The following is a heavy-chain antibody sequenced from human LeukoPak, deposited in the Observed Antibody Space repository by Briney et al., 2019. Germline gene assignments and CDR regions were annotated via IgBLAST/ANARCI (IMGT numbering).Heavy chain of an antibody. J-gene: IGHJ6*02. CDR3: ARDRPSGSGSSFSLGMDV. CDR2: IYYSGST. V-gene: IGHV4-59*01. Sequence: PSETLSLTCTVSGGSISPYYWSWIRQPPGEGLEWIGHIYYSGSTNYNPSLKSRVTISLDTSKSQFSLKLNSVTAADTAVYYCARDRPSGSGSSFSLGMDVWGQGTTVTVSS. D-gene: IGHD3-10*01. CDR1: GGSISPYY.